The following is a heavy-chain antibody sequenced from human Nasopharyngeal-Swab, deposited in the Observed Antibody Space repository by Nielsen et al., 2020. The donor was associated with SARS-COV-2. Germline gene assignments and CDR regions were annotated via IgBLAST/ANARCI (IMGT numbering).Heavy chain of an antibody. CDR2: ISASGGST. D-gene: IGHD3-16*02. J-gene: IGHJ4*02. Sequence: WIRQPPGKGLEWVSAISASGGSTYYADSVRGRFTISRDYSKTTLYLQMNSPRAKDTAVYYCAKALTPYVWGSYRYMDYWGQGTLVTVSS. CDR3: AKALTPYVWGSYRYMDY. V-gene: IGHV3-23*01.